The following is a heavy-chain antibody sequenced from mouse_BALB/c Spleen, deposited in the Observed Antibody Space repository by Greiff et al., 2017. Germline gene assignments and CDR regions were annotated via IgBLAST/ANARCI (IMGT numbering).Heavy chain of an antibody. CDR1: GFTFSSYA. J-gene: IGHJ2*01. CDR3: ARYGNYYFDY. D-gene: IGHD2-10*02. CDR2: ISSGGST. Sequence: EVMLVESGGGLVKPGGSLKLSCAASGFTFSSYAMSWVRQTPEKRLEWVASISSGGSTYYPDSVKGRFTISRDNARNILYLQMSSLRSEDTAMYYCARYGNYYFDYWGQGTTLTVSS. V-gene: IGHV5-6-5*01.